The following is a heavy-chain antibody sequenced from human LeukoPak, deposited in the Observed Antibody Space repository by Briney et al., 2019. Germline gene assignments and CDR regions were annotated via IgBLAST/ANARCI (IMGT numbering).Heavy chain of an antibody. Sequence: PSETLSLTCTVSGGSISSYYWSWIRQPPGKGLEWIGYIYNSGSTNYNPSLKSRVTMSVDTSKNQFSLRLTSVTAADTAVYYCARDPGVGIPAAISAGMDVWGQGTTVTVSS. J-gene: IGHJ6*02. D-gene: IGHD2-2*01. CDR2: IYNSGST. V-gene: IGHV4-4*09. CDR3: ARDPGVGIPAAISAGMDV. CDR1: GGSISSYY.